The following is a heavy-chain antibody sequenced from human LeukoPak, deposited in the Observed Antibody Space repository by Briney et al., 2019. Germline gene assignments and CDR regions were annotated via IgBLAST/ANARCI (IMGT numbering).Heavy chain of an antibody. CDR3: ARHGTSGTNLNWFDP. V-gene: IGHV4-59*01. CDR1: GGSMSSYY. J-gene: IGHJ5*02. CDR2: IYYRGST. D-gene: IGHD1-1*01. Sequence: SETLSLTCSVSGGSMSSYYWSWIRQPPGKGLEWIGYIYYRGSTNYNPSLKSRVTMSVDTSNNQFSLRLSSVTAADTAVYYCARHGTSGTNLNWFDPWGQGTLVTVSS.